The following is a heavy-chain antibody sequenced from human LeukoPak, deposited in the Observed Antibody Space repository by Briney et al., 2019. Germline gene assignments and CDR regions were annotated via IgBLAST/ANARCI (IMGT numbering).Heavy chain of an antibody. V-gene: IGHV3-30*18. CDR3: AKGSIDGYNFDY. Sequence: GGSLRLSCAASGFSFSSYGMNWVRQAPGKGLEWVAVISSDGSHKYWADSVKGRFTITRDNSKNTVYLQMNSLRAEDTAVFYCAKGSIDGYNFDYWGQGTLVTVSS. CDR1: GFSFSSYG. D-gene: IGHD6-19*01. J-gene: IGHJ4*02. CDR2: ISSDGSHK.